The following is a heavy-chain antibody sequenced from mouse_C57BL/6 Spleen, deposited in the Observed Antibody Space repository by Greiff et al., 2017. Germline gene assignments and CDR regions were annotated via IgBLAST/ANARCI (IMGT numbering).Heavy chain of an antibody. D-gene: IGHD4-1*01. CDR1: GYTFTSYW. V-gene: IGHV1-64*01. CDR2: IHPNSGST. J-gene: IGHJ2*01. Sequence: QVQLQQPGAELVKPGASVKLSCKASGYTFTSYWMHWVKQRPGQGLEWIGMIHPNSGSTNYNEKFKSKATLTVDKSSITAYMQLSSLTSEDSAVYYCAREGSNWDDYWGQGTTLTVSS. CDR3: AREGSNWDDY.